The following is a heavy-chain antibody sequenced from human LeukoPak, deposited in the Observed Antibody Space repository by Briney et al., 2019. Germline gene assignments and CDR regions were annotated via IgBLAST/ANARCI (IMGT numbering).Heavy chain of an antibody. CDR3: ARHSGGSYPFDY. CDR2: IYYSGST. D-gene: IGHD2-15*01. J-gene: IGHJ4*02. CDR1: GGSISSYY. V-gene: IGHV4-59*08. Sequence: PSETLSLTCTVSGGSISSYYWSWIRQPPGKGLEWIGYIYYSGSTNYNPSLKSRVTISVDTSKNQFSLKLSSVTAADTAVYYCARHSGGSYPFDYWGQGTLVTVSS.